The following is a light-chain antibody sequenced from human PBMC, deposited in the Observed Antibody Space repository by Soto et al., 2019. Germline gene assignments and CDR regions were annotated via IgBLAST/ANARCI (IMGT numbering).Light chain of an antibody. V-gene: IGKV3-15*01. CDR2: GAF. Sequence: EIVMTQSPATLSVSPGERATLSCRASQSVSSNLAWYQQKPAQAPRLLIYGAFTRATGIPARFSGSGSGTEFTLTISSLQSEDFAVYYCQQYNNWPPLTFGGGTKVEI. J-gene: IGKJ4*01. CDR1: QSVSSN. CDR3: QQYNNWPPLT.